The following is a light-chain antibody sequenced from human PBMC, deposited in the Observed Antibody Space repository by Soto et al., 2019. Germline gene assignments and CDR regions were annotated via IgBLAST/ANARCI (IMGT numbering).Light chain of an antibody. CDR3: QHSYNTPIT. CDR1: QSISSY. CDR2: AAS. Sequence: DIQMTQSPSSLSSSVGDRVTITCRASQSISSYLNWYQQKPGKAPNLLIVAASSLQSGVPSRFSGSGSGTDFTLTISSLQPEDFATYYCQHSYNTPITFGQGTRLEIK. V-gene: IGKV1-39*01. J-gene: IGKJ5*01.